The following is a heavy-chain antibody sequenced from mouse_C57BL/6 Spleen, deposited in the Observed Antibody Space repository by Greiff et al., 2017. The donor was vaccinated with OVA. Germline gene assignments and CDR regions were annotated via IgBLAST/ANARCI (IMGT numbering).Heavy chain of an antibody. CDR2: INPNNGGT. J-gene: IGHJ2*01. Sequence: EVQLQQSGPELVKPGASVKISCKASGYTFTDYYMNWVKQSHGKSLEWIGDINPNNGGTSYNQKFKGKATLTVDKSSSTAYMELRSLTSEDSAVYYCAREGDSSGHFDYWGQGTTLTVSS. CDR3: AREGDSSGHFDY. D-gene: IGHD3-2*02. CDR1: GYTFTDYY. V-gene: IGHV1-26*01.